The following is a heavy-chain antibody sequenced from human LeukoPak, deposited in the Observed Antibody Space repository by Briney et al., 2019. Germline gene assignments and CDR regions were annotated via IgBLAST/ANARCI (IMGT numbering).Heavy chain of an antibody. V-gene: IGHV1-8*01. CDR3: ARGPRRQWLFRAGYFDY. J-gene: IGHJ4*02. CDR2: MNANSGNT. D-gene: IGHD6-19*01. Sequence: ASVKVSCKASGYTFTSYDINWVRQAPGQGLEWMGWMNANSGNTGYAQKFQGRVTMTRNTSISTAYMQLSSLRSEDTAVYYCARGPRRQWLFRAGYFDYWGQGTLVTVSS. CDR1: GYTFTSYD.